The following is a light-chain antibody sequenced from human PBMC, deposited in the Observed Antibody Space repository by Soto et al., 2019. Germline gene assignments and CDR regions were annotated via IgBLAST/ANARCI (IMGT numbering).Light chain of an antibody. CDR1: QSVSSN. CDR3: QQYNNWSPGT. Sequence: EIVMTQSPATLSVSPGERATLSCRASQSVSSNLAWYQQKPGQAPRLLIYGASTRATGIPASFSGSGSGTEFNLPISSLQSEDFAVYYCQQYNNWSPGTFGQGTKVEIK. V-gene: IGKV3-15*01. J-gene: IGKJ1*01. CDR2: GAS.